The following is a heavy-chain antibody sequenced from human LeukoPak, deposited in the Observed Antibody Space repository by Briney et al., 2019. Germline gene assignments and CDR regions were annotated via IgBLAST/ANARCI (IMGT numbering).Heavy chain of an antibody. CDR1: GGSISSYY. Sequence: SETLSLTCTVSGGSISSYYWSWIRQPPGEGLEWIGYIYYSGSTNYNPSLKSRVPISVDTSKNQFSLKLSSVTAADTAVDYCARDSANYYGSGSYPLDPWGQGTLVTVSS. D-gene: IGHD3-10*01. CDR2: IYYSGST. J-gene: IGHJ5*02. V-gene: IGHV4-59*01. CDR3: ARDSANYYGSGSYPLDP.